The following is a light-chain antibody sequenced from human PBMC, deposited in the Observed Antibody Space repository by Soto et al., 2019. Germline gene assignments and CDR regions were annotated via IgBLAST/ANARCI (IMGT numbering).Light chain of an antibody. J-gene: IGKJ4*01. CDR1: QGISSD. V-gene: IGKV1-13*02. CDR2: DAS. Sequence: AIQLTQSPSSLSASVGDRVTITCRASQGISSDLAWYQQKPGQAPKLLIYDASSLESGVPSRFSGSGSGTDFTLTISSLQPEDFSPYNCHKFNIYPPLTFGGGTKVEIK. CDR3: HKFNIYPPLT.